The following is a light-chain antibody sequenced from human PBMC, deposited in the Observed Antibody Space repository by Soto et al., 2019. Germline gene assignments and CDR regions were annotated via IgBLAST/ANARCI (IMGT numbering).Light chain of an antibody. J-gene: IGKJ3*01. CDR2: KAS. V-gene: IGKV1-5*03. CDR3: QQYSSLFT. Sequence: DIQMTQSPSTLSASVGDRVTITCRASQSVSTWLAWYQQKPGKAPKLLIYKASSLESGVPSRFSGSGSGTEFTLTVSSLQTDDFATYYCQQYSSLFTFGPGTKVDFK. CDR1: QSVSTW.